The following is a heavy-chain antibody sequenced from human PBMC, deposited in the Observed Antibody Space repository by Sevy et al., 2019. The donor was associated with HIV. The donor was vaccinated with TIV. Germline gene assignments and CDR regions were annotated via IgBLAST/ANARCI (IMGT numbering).Heavy chain of an antibody. CDR1: GFTFSNAW. CDR2: IKSKTDGGTT. CDR3: TTVAQFTAFDI. V-gene: IGHV3-15*01. J-gene: IGHJ3*02. Sequence: GGSLRLSCAASGFTFSNAWMSWVRQAPGKGLEWVGRIKSKTDGGTTDYAAPVKGRFTISSDDSKNTLYQQMNSLKTEDTAVYYCTTVAQFTAFDIWGQGTMVTVSS.